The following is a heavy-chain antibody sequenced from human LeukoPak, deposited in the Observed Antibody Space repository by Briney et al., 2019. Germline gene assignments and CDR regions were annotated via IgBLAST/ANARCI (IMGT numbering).Heavy chain of an antibody. CDR2: INPSGGNT. D-gene: IGHD6-6*01. Sequence: ASVKVSCKASGYTLTSYFMHWVRQAPGQGVEWMGIINPSGGNTGYAQKFQGRLSMTRDTSTNTVYMVLRSLRPEDTAVYYCARGMSSEFDYWGQGTLVTVSS. V-gene: IGHV1-46*01. J-gene: IGHJ4*02. CDR1: GYTLTSYF. CDR3: ARGMSSEFDY.